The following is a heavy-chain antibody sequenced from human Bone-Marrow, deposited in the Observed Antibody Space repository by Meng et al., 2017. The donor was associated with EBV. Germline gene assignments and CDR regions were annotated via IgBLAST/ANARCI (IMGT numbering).Heavy chain of an antibody. J-gene: IGHJ4*02. D-gene: IGHD6-19*01. CDR1: GCCVSSGSYY. V-gene: IGHV4-61*01. CDR3: ARATSGWVEIYY. CDR2: MYSSGST. Sequence: QVDAQEAGRRLATPSETLSLPCAVSGCCVSSGSYYWSWIRQPPGKGLEWIGYMYSSGSTNYTPSLKSRVTISVDTSKNQFSLKLSLVTAADTAVYYCARATSGWVEIYYWGQGTLVTVSS.